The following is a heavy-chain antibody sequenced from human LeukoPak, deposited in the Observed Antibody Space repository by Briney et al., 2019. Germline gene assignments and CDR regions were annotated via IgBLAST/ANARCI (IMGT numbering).Heavy chain of an antibody. CDR2: IIPMFGRA. J-gene: IGHJ4*02. D-gene: IGHD3-10*01. V-gene: IGHV1-69*01. Sequence: EASVKVSCKASGGTFSSYAISWVRQAPGQGLEWMGGIIPMFGRANYAQKFQGRVTITADESTSTAYMELSSLRSEDTAVYYCARVVKYYYGSGSYSYWGQGTLVTVSS. CDR3: ARVVKYYYGSGSYSY. CDR1: GGTFSSYA.